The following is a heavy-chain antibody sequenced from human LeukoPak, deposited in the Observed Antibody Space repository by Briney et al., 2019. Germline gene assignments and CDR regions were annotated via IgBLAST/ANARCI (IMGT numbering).Heavy chain of an antibody. Sequence: GGSLRLSCAASGFTFSSYAMHWVRQAPGKGLEWVAVISYDGSNKYYADSVKGRFTISRDNSKNTLYLQMNSLRAEDTAVYYCARVPIYYYYGMDVRGQGTTVTVSS. V-gene: IGHV3-30-3*01. CDR2: ISYDGSNK. J-gene: IGHJ6*02. CDR1: GFTFSSYA. CDR3: ARVPIYYYYGMDV.